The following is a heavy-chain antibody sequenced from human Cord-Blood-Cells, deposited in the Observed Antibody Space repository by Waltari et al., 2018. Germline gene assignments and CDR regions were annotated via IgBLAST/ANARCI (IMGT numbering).Heavy chain of an antibody. CDR2: IYWDDDK. V-gene: IGHV2-5*02. CDR3: AHRRYKFPETFDI. Sequence: QITLKGSGLTRVKPTRPPRLTCTSLGFPPTTREVGLGWFGQPPGKALEWLALIYWDDDKRYSPSLKSRLTITKDTSKNQVVLTMTNMDPVDTATYYCAHRRYKFPETFDIWGQGTMVTVSS. CDR1: GFPPTTREVG. D-gene: IGHD1-20*01. J-gene: IGHJ3*02.